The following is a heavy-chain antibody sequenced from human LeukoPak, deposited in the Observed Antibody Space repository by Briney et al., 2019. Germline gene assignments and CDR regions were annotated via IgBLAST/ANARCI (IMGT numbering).Heavy chain of an antibody. D-gene: IGHD3-22*01. J-gene: IGHJ4*02. CDR1: GFTFSSYA. CDR3: ARGSFDSSGYYVFDY. V-gene: IGHV3-23*01. CDR2: ISGSGGGT. Sequence: GGSLRLSCAASGFTFSSYAMSWVRQAPGKGLEWVSAISGSGGGTYYADSVKGRFTISRDNSKNTLYLQMNSLRAEDTAVYYCARGSFDSSGYYVFDYWGQGRLVTVSS.